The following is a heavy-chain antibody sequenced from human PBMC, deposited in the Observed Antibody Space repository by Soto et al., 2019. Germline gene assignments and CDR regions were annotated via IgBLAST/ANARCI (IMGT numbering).Heavy chain of an antibody. J-gene: IGHJ5*02. V-gene: IGHV1-3*05. CDR1: GYTFNIYA. Sequence: QAQLVQSGAEEKKPGASVKVSCKGSGYTFNIYAMHWVRQAPGQRLEWMGWINVGNGNTNYSQKFQGRVTITTDTSASTAYMELWSLRSDDTAVYYCARIAAATVTWRSDPWGQGTLVTVFS. CDR2: INVGNGNT. CDR3: ARIAAATVTWRSDP. D-gene: IGHD4-17*01.